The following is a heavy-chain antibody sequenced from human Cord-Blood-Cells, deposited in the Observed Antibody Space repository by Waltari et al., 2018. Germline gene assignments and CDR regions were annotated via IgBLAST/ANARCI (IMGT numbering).Heavy chain of an antibody. V-gene: IGHV3-53*01. CDR2: IYSGGST. CDR1: GFTVSSNY. J-gene: IGHJ3*02. CDR3: ARGYSGYDYAFDI. D-gene: IGHD5-12*01. Sequence: EVQLVESGGGLIQPGGSLRLSCAASGFTVSSNYRSWVRQAPGKGLEWVSVIYSGGSTYYADSVKGRFTISRDNSKNTLYLQMNSLRAEDTAVYYCARGYSGYDYAFDIWGQGTMVTVSS.